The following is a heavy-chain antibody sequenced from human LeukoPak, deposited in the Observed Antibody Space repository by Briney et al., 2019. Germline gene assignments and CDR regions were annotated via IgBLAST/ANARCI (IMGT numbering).Heavy chain of an antibody. Sequence: PSETLSLTCTVSGGSISSYYWSWIRQPPGKGLEWIGYFYYGRSTYYNPSLKSRVTISVDTSKNQFSLRLTSVTAADTAVYYCARQSAAGTNNWFDPWGQGTLVTVSS. D-gene: IGHD6-13*01. CDR1: GGSISSYY. CDR2: FYYGRST. V-gene: IGHV4-59*08. CDR3: ARQSAAGTNNWFDP. J-gene: IGHJ5*02.